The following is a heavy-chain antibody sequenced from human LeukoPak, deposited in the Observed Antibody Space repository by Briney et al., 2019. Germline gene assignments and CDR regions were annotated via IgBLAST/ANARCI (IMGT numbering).Heavy chain of an antibody. J-gene: IGHJ6*03. V-gene: IGHV3-23*01. Sequence: GGSLRLSCAASGFAFSSFAMGWVRQSPGKGLEWLSTINGGGNTTFYSDSVKGRFTISRDNSKNTLYLHMDSLRPDDTATYYCTKELHVAVAVADYYYFYMDVWGKGTTVTVSS. CDR3: TKELHVAVAVADYYYFYMDV. CDR2: INGGGNTT. CDR1: GFAFSSFA. D-gene: IGHD6-19*01.